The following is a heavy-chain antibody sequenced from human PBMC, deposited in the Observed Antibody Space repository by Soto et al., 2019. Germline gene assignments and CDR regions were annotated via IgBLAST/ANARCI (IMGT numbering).Heavy chain of an antibody. CDR3: ARHLPYCGGDCYSLDY. V-gene: IGHV4-59*08. D-gene: IGHD2-21*02. J-gene: IGHJ4*02. Sequence: QVQLQESGPGLVKPSETLSLTCTVSGGSISSYYWSWIRQPPGKGLEWIGYIYYSASTNYSPSLKSRVTISVDTSKNQFSLNLSSVTAADTAVYYCARHLPYCGGDCYSLDYWCQGTLVTVSS. CDR2: IYYSAST. CDR1: GGSISSYY.